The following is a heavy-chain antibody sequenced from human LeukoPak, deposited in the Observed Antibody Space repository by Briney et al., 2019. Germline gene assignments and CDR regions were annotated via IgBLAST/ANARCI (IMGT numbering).Heavy chain of an antibody. CDR3: ARGNVAVARNLIDF. CDR2: TLYDGSST. Sequence: PGGSLRLSCAASVFTFNIYPMHWVRQAPGGGPEGVAVTLYDGSSTDYADSVEGRFTMSRDNAKNTLYLQMNSLRPEDTGIYYCARGNVAVARNLIDFWGQGTLVTVSS. CDR1: VFTFNIYP. D-gene: IGHD6-19*01. J-gene: IGHJ4*02. V-gene: IGHV3-30*04.